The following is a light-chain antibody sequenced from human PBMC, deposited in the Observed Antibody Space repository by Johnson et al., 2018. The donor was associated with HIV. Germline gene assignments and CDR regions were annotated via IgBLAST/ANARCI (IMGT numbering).Light chain of an antibody. Sequence: QSVLTQPPSVSAAPGQKVTISCTGSSSKIGNNYVSWYPQVPGTAPKFLFYDNNRRPSGITDRFSGSKSGTSATLDISGLQTGDEADYYCGTWDSSLTSYVFGAGTKVTVL. CDR2: DNN. J-gene: IGLJ1*01. CDR1: SSKIGNNY. V-gene: IGLV1-51*01. CDR3: GTWDSSLTSYV.